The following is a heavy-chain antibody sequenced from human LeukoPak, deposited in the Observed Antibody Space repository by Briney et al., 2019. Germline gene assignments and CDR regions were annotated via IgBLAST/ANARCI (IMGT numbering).Heavy chain of an antibody. CDR1: GGTFSSYA. J-gene: IGHJ4*02. CDR2: IIPILGIA. Sequence: GASVKVSCKASGGTFSSYAISWVRQAPGQGLEWMGRIIPILGIANYAQKFQGSVTITADKSTSTAYMELSSLRSEDTAVYYCAREGTIFGVVDYWGQGTLVTVSS. D-gene: IGHD3-3*01. V-gene: IGHV1-69*04. CDR3: AREGTIFGVVDY.